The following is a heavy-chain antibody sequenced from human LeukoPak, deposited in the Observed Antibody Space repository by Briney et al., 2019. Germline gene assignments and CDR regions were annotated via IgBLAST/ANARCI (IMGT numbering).Heavy chain of an antibody. CDR1: GYTFTGYY. CDR2: INPNSGGT. J-gene: IGHJ6*02. V-gene: IGHV1-2*04. D-gene: IGHD2-21*02. Sequence: GASVKVSCKASGYTFTGYYMHWVRQAPGQGLEWMGWINPNSGGTNYAQKFQGWVTMTRDTSISTAYMELSRLRSDDTAVYYCARSYCGGDCFQVGSQIPRYYYYYYGMDVWGQGTTVTVSS. CDR3: ARSYCGGDCFQVGSQIPRYYYYYYGMDV.